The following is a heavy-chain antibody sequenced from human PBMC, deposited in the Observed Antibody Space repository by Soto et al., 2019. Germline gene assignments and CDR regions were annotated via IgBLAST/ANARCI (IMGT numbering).Heavy chain of an antibody. D-gene: IGHD6-19*01. CDR3: AKVITGAGTGYFLH. CDR1: GFTFSNQA. J-gene: IGHJ4*02. V-gene: IGHV3-23*01. Sequence: SLRLSWAACGFTFSNQAISWVRQALVKGLEWVSAIFGSGDSTFYADSVQGRFTVSRDNPSNTLYLQMNSLRAEDTAVYYCAKVITGAGTGYFLHCCQATLLTV. CDR2: IFGSGDST.